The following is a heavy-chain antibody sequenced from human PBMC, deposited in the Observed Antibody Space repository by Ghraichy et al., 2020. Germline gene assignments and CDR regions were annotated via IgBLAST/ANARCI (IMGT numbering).Heavy chain of an antibody. CDR2: IIPIFGTA. Sequence: SVKVSCKASGGTFSSYAISWVRQAPGQGLEWMGGIIPIFGTANYAQKFQGRVTITADESTSTAYMELSSLRSEETAVYYCARDKLGATIFGVVIHNYGMDVWGQGTTVTVSS. D-gene: IGHD3-3*01. CDR3: ARDKLGATIFGVVIHNYGMDV. J-gene: IGHJ6*02. CDR1: GGTFSSYA. V-gene: IGHV1-69*13.